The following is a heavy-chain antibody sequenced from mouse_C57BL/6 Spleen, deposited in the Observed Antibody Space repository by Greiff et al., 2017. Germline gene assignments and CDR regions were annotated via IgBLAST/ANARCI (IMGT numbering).Heavy chain of an antibody. CDR1: GFTFSSYG. CDR3: ARPPITTVVAHWYFDV. Sequence: VQLKESGGDLVKPGGSLKLSCAASGFTFSSYGMSWVRQTPDKRLEWVATISSGGSYTYYPDSVKGRFTISRDNAKNTLYLQMSSLKSEDTAMYYCARPPITTVVAHWYFDVWGTGTTVTVSS. D-gene: IGHD1-1*01. CDR2: ISSGGSYT. V-gene: IGHV5-6*01. J-gene: IGHJ1*03.